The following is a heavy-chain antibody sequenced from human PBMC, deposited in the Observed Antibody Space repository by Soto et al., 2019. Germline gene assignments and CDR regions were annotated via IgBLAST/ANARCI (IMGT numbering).Heavy chain of an antibody. CDR3: ARDASSTGTGWFDP. D-gene: IGHD2-2*01. CDR2: INAGNGNT. V-gene: IGHV1-3*01. CDR1: GDTFTSYA. J-gene: IGHJ5*02. Sequence: ASVKVSCKASGDTFTSYAMHWVRQAPGQRLEWMGWINAGNGNTKYSQKFQGRVTITRDTSASTAYMELSSLRSEDTAVYYRARDASSTGTGWFDPWGQGTLVTVSS.